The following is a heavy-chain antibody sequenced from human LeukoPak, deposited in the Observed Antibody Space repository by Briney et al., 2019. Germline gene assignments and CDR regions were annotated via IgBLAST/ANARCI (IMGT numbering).Heavy chain of an antibody. V-gene: IGHV4-39*01. CDR2: IYYSGST. CDR3: ARHRIGIDYSRSPGYYMDV. Sequence: SETLSLTCTVSGGSISSSTYYWGWIRQPPGKGLEWIGTIYYSGSTHYNPSLKSRVTIAVGTSENQFSLKLSSVTAADTAVYYCARHRIGIDYSRSPGYYMDVWGKGTTVTVS. D-gene: IGHD6-6*01. CDR1: GGSISSSTYY. J-gene: IGHJ6*03.